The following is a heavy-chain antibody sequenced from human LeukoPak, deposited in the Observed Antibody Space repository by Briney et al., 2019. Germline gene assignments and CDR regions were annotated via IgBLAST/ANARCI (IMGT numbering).Heavy chain of an antibody. Sequence: YVGGATYYADSVKGRFTISRDNCENTLYLQMKSLRAEGTAVYYCARGDGYNFFDYWGQGTLVTVSS. V-gene: IGHV3-53*01. CDR2: YVGGAT. J-gene: IGHJ4*02. CDR3: ARGDGYNFFDY. D-gene: IGHD5-24*01.